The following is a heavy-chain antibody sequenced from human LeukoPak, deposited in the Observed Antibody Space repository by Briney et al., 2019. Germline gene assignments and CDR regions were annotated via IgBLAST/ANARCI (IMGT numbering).Heavy chain of an antibody. J-gene: IGHJ4*02. CDR2: VRHTEGT. Sequence: PAETLSLTCGVFGVSINDYYWSWIRQSPGKGLEWIGEVRHTEGTRYTPSLESRVTMSVGTSENQLSLKLIFVTAADTAVYYCARIRCGHSGSVCYNHWGLGTLVTVSS. CDR3: ARIRCGHSGSVCYNH. V-gene: IGHV4-34*01. D-gene: IGHD2-21*01. CDR1: GVSINDYY.